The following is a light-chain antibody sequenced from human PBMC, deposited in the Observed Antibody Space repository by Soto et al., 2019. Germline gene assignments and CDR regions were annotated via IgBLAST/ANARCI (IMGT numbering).Light chain of an antibody. Sequence: EIVLTQSPGTLSLSPGERATLSCRASQSVSSSYLAWYQQKPGQAPRLLIYGASSRATGIPDRFSGSGSGTDFTLTISRLEPEDSAVYYCQNHGTTFGQGTKVDI. CDR1: QSVSSSY. CDR3: QNHGTT. V-gene: IGKV3-20*01. J-gene: IGKJ1*01. CDR2: GAS.